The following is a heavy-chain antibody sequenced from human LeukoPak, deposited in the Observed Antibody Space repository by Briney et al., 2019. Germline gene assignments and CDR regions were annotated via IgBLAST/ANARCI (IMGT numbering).Heavy chain of an antibody. J-gene: IGHJ6*03. CDR3: ARASRDRYYYYYMDV. D-gene: IGHD6-6*01. CDR2: IKQDGSEK. CDR1: GFTFSNYR. V-gene: IGHV3-7*01. Sequence: GGSLRLSCAASGFTFSNYRMSWVRQAPGKGLEWVANIKQDGSEKYYVDSVKGRFTISRDNAKNSLYLQMNSLRAEDTAVYYCARASRDRYYYYYMDVWGKGTTVTVSS.